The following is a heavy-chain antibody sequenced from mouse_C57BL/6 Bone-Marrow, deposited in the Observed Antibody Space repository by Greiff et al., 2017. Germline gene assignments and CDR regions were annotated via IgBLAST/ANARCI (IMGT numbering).Heavy chain of an antibody. CDR2: IYPRSGNT. J-gene: IGHJ2*01. CDR3: ARVRTGVSDY. V-gene: IGHV1-81*01. CDR1: GYNFTGYG. Sequence: VQRVESGAELARPGASVKLSCTASGYNFTGYGISWVKQSTGQGLEWIGEIYPRSGNTYYNAKFKGKATLTADKSSSTAYLELRSRTSEDSAVYFCARVRTGVSDYWGQGTTLTGSS. D-gene: IGHD2-10*02.